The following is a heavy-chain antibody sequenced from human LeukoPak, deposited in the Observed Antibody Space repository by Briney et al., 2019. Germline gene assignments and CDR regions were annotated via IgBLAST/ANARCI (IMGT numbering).Heavy chain of an antibody. CDR1: GFTFSSYA. D-gene: IGHD1-26*01. CDR2: ISSNGGST. Sequence: PGGSLRLSCSASGFTFSSYAMHWVRQAPGKGLEYVSAISSNGGSTYYADSVKGRFTISRDDSKNTLYLQMISLRAEDTAVYYCAKGGSGSHYGRFDYWGQGTLVTVSS. J-gene: IGHJ4*02. V-gene: IGHV3-64*04. CDR3: AKGGSGSHYGRFDY.